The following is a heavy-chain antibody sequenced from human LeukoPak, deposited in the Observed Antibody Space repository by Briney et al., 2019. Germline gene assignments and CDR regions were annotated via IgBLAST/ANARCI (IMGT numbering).Heavy chain of an antibody. J-gene: IGHJ4*02. V-gene: IGHV3-30*02. CDR1: GFTFSSYG. Sequence: GGSLRLSCAASGFTFSSYGMHWVRQAPGKGLEWVAFIRYDGSNKYYADSVKGGFTISRDNSKNTLYLQMNSLRAEDTAVYYCAKDWIKLLWFGEHRGFDYWGQGTLVTVSS. CDR2: IRYDGSNK. CDR3: AKDWIKLLWFGEHRGFDY. D-gene: IGHD3-10*01.